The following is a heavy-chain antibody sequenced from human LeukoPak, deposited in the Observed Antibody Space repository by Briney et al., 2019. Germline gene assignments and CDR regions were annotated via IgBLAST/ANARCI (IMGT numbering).Heavy chain of an antibody. J-gene: IGHJ5*02. V-gene: IGHV4-34*01. CDR2: INHSGST. CDR3: ARHQYSYGPYNWFDP. D-gene: IGHD5-18*01. CDR1: GGSFSGYY. Sequence: SETLSLTCAVYGGSFSGYYWSWIRQPPGKGLEWIGEINHSGSTNYNPSLKSRVTISVDTSKNQFSLKLSSVTAADTAVYYCARHQYSYGPYNWFDPWGQGTLVTVSS.